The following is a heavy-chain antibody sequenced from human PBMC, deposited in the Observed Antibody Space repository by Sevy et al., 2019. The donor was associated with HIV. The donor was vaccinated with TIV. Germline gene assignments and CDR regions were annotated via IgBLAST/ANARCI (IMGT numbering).Heavy chain of an antibody. V-gene: IGHV3-11*01. J-gene: IGHJ4*02. D-gene: IGHD6-25*01. CDR1: GFSFSDYY. CDR3: ARARVAAADYYFDY. CDR2: ISSGGRII. Sequence: GGSLRLSCATSGFSFSDYYMSWIRQAPGKGLEWISYISSGGRIIYYADPVKGRFTISGDNTNNSLYLRMNSLRAEDTAVYYCARARVAAADYYFDYWGQGTLVTVSS.